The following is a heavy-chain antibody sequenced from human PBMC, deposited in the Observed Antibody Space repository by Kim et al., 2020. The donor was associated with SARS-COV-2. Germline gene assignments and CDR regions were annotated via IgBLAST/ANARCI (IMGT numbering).Heavy chain of an antibody. CDR2: IVVGSGNT. CDR1: GFTFTSSA. Sequence: SVKVSCKASGFTFTSSAVQWVRQARGQRLEWIGWIVVGSGNTNYAQKFQERVTITRDMSTSTAYMELSSLRSEDTAVYYCAAEIHQYCSSTSCTIVNWFDPWGQGTLVTVSS. V-gene: IGHV1-58*01. D-gene: IGHD2-2*01. CDR3: AAEIHQYCSSTSCTIVNWFDP. J-gene: IGHJ5*02.